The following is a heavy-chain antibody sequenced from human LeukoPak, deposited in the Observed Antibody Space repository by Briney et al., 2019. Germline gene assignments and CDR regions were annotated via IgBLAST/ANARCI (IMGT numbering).Heavy chain of an antibody. CDR1: GFTFGSYA. CDR3: ARDKLPANKRGWFDP. Sequence: GGSLRLSCAASGFTFGSYAMHWVRQAPGKGLEWVAVISYDGSNKYYADSVKGRFTISRDNSKNTLYLQMNSLRAEDTAVYYCARDKLPANKRGWFDPWGQGTLVTVSS. CDR2: ISYDGSNK. D-gene: IGHD1/OR15-1a*01. J-gene: IGHJ5*02. V-gene: IGHV3-30*01.